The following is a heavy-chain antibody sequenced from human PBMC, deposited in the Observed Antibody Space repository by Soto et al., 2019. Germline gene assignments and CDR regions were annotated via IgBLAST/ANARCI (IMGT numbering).Heavy chain of an antibody. Sequence: PGGSLRLSCVASGLTFRNYSMNWIRQAPGKGLEWVSAISGSGGSTYYADSVKGRFTISRDNSKNTLYLQMNSLRAEDTAVYYCAKDQYYDSSGYCDYWGQGTLVTVSS. CDR1: GLTFRNYS. CDR2: ISGSGGST. J-gene: IGHJ4*02. V-gene: IGHV3-23*01. D-gene: IGHD3-22*01. CDR3: AKDQYYDSSGYCDY.